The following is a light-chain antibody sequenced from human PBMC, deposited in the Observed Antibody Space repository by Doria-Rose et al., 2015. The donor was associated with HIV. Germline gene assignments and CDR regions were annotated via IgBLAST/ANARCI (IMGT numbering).Light chain of an antibody. CDR3: QQYYDTPS. V-gene: IGKV4-1*01. J-gene: IGKJ3*01. CDR1: QSLLYTSKNY. CDR2: WAS. Sequence: PESLGMSLGERATLNCKSNQSLLYTSKNYLAWYQQKPGQPPKLLIYWASTRQSGVPARFSGSGSGTDFTLTISSLEAEDVAVYYCQQYYDTPSFGPGTTVDIK.